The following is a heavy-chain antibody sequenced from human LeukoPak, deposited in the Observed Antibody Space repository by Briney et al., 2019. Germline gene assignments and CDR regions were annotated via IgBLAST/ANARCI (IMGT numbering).Heavy chain of an antibody. Sequence: GGSLRLSCVGSGFTFGSYAMSWVRQAPGKGLEWVSLISGSGGDTYYADSVKGRFTISRDNSKNTLYLQMNSLRAEDTATYYCAKEWDGSGTRLGWFDPWGQGTLVTVSS. V-gene: IGHV3-23*01. CDR1: GFTFGSYA. CDR2: ISGSGGDT. D-gene: IGHD3-10*01. CDR3: AKEWDGSGTRLGWFDP. J-gene: IGHJ5*02.